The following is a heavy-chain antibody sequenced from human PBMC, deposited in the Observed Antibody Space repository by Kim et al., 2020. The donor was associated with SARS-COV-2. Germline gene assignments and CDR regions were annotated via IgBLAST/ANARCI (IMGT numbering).Heavy chain of an antibody. Sequence: FQGQVTISADKSISTAYLQWSSLKASDTAMYYCARLGAGIAVAGLYYFDYWGQGTLVTVSS. V-gene: IGHV5-51*01. CDR3: ARLGAGIAVAGLYYFDY. D-gene: IGHD6-19*01. J-gene: IGHJ4*02.